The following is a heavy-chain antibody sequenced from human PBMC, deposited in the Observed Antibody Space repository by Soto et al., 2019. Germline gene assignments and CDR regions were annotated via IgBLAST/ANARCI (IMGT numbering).Heavy chain of an antibody. CDR1: GGSISNYY. CDR3: TTEAYDNSGSLAFDI. D-gene: IGHD3-22*01. V-gene: IGHV4-59*08. J-gene: IGHJ3*02. CDR2: IFHTGTT. Sequence: SETLSLTCTVSGGSISNYYYSWIRQPPGKGLEWIGYIFHTGTTSYNPSLKSRVTMSVDTSQSQFSLKLNSVTAADTAVYYCTTEAYDNSGSLAFDIWGQGTLVTVSS.